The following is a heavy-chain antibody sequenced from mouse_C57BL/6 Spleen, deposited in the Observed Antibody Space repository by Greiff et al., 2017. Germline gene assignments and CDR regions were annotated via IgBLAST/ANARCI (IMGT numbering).Heavy chain of an antibody. V-gene: IGHV1-15*01. CDR2: IDPETGGT. CDR1: GYTFTDYE. CDR3: TRSRYFDV. Sequence: VKVVESGAELVRPGASVTLSCKASGYTFTDYEMHWVKQTPVHGLEWIGAIDPETGGTAYNQKFKGKAILTADKSSSTAYMELRSLTSEDSAVYYCTRSRYFDVWGTGTTVTVSS. J-gene: IGHJ1*03.